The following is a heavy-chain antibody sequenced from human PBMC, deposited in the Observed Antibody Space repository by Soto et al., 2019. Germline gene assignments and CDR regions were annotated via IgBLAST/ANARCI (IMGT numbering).Heavy chain of an antibody. CDR1: GFTFSSYA. D-gene: IGHD4-4*01. Sequence: GGSLRLSCAASGFTFSSYAMSWVRQAPGKGLEWVSAISGSGDSTYYADSVKGRFTISRDNSKNTLSLQMNSLRAEDTAVYYCAKDLQYLYYMDVWGKGTTVTVSS. J-gene: IGHJ6*03. CDR2: ISGSGDST. V-gene: IGHV3-23*01. CDR3: AKDLQYLYYMDV.